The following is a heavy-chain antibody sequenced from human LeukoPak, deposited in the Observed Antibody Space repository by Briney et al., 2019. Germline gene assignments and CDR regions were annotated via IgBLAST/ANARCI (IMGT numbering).Heavy chain of an antibody. D-gene: IGHD5-24*01. V-gene: IGHV4-30-4*02. CDR2: IYYSGST. CDR3: AKGAMATTDDAFDI. J-gene: IGHJ3*02. Sequence: SETLSLTCTVSGGSISSGDYYWSWIRQPPGKGLEWIGYIYYSGSTYYNPSLKSRVTISVDTSKNQFSLKLSSVTAADTAVYYCAKGAMATTDDAFDIWGQGTMVTVSS. CDR1: GGSISSGDYY.